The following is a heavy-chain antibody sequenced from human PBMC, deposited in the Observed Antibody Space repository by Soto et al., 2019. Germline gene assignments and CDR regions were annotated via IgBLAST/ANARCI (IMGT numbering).Heavy chain of an antibody. CDR2: IYYSGST. Sequence: QVQLQESGPGLVKPSQTLSLTCTVSGGSISSGGYYWSWIRQHPGKGLEWIGYIYYSGSTYYNPSLKSRVTISVDTSKNQFSLKLSSVTAADTAVYYCARVAVGTVVVPAAPIFDYWGQGTLVTVSS. J-gene: IGHJ4*02. CDR3: ARVAVGTVVVPAAPIFDY. V-gene: IGHV4-31*03. D-gene: IGHD2-2*03. CDR1: GGSISSGGYY.